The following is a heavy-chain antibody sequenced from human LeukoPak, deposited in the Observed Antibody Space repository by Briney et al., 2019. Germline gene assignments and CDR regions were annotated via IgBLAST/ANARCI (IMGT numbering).Heavy chain of an antibody. Sequence: PSETLSLTCAVYGGSFSGYYWSWIRQPPGKGLEWIGYIYYSGSTNYNPSLKSRVTISVDTSKNQFSLKLSSVTAADTAVYYCARLIKDPDYYGMDVWGQGTTVTVSS. V-gene: IGHV4-59*08. CDR3: ARLIKDPDYYGMDV. CDR1: GGSFSGYY. CDR2: IYYSGST. J-gene: IGHJ6*02. D-gene: IGHD3-10*01.